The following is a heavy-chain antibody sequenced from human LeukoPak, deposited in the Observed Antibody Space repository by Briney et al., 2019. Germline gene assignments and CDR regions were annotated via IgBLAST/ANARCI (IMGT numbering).Heavy chain of an antibody. D-gene: IGHD3-9*01. CDR1: GFTFTSSA. CDR2: IVVSSGNT. V-gene: IGHV1-58*01. CDR3: AAIPLPDSRYFDWLTFDY. J-gene: IGHJ4*02. Sequence: ASVKVSCKASGFTFTSSAVQWVRQARGQRLEWIGWIVVSSGNTNYAQKFQERVTITRDISTSTAYMELSSLRSEDTAVYYCAAIPLPDSRYFDWLTFDYWGQGTLVTVSS.